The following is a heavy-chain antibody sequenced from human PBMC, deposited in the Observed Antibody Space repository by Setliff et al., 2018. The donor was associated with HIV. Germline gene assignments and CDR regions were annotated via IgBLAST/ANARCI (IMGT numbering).Heavy chain of an antibody. CDR3: ARQGYYDSSGSRDAFDI. CDR2: IYHSGST. D-gene: IGHD3-22*01. CDR1: GYSISSGYY. V-gene: IGHV4-38-2*01. J-gene: IGHJ3*02. Sequence: SETLSLTCAVSGYSISSGYYWGWIRQPPGKGLEWIGSIYHSGSTYYNPSLKSRVTISVDTSKNQFFLKLSSVTAADTAVYYCARQGYYDSSGSRDAFDIWGQGTMVTVSS.